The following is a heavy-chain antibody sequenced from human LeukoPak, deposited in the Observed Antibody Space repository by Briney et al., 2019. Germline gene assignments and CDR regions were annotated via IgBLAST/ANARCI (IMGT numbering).Heavy chain of an antibody. CDR2: IYYSGST. Sequence: PSQTLSLTCTVSGGSISSGDYYWSWIRQPPGKGLEWIGYIYYSGSTYYNPSLKSRVTISVDTSKNQFSLKLSSVTAADTAVYYCVRVGDYYDSSGYRNHPWGQGTLVTVSP. CDR1: GGSISSGDYY. J-gene: IGHJ5*02. CDR3: VRVGDYYDSSGYRNHP. V-gene: IGHV4-30-4*08. D-gene: IGHD3-22*01.